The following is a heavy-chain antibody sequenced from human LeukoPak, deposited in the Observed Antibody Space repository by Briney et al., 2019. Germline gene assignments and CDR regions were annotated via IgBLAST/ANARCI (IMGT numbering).Heavy chain of an antibody. Sequence: SETLCLTCSASGGTISSYYLSWIRQPPGKGLEWIGYIYYSGSTTYNPSLKSRVTISVDTSKNQFSLKLSSVTASDTAVYYCARDRDYDRIDAFDIWGQGTMVTVSS. D-gene: IGHD3-22*01. CDR1: GGTISSYY. CDR3: ARDRDYDRIDAFDI. J-gene: IGHJ3*02. V-gene: IGHV4-59*01. CDR2: IYYSGST.